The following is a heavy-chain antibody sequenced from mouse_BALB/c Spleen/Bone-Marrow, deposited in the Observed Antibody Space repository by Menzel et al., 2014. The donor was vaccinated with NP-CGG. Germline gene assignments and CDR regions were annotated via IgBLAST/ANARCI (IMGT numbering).Heavy chain of an antibody. V-gene: IGHV3-2*02. D-gene: IGHD1-1*01. J-gene: IGHJ2*01. CDR3: ARSNYYGSSYCYFDY. Sequence: DVKLQESGPGLVKPSQSLSLTCTVTGYSITSDYAWNWIRQFPGNKLEWMGYIGYSDSTSYNPSLKSRISITRDTSKNQFFLQLNSVTAEDTATYYCARSNYYGSSYCYFDYWGQGTTLTVSS. CDR1: GYSITSDYA. CDR2: IGYSDST.